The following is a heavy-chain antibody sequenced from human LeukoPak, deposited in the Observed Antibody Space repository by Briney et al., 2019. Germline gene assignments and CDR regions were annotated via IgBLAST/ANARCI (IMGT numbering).Heavy chain of an antibody. CDR3: AKEGYCGGDCYDY. J-gene: IGHJ4*02. V-gene: IGHV3-23*01. CDR2: ISGSGGST. Sequence: GGSLRLSCTASGFTLSAYSMSWVRQAPRKGLEWVSAISGSGGSTYYADSVKGRFTIFRDNSKNTLYPQMNSLRAEDAAVYYCAKEGYCGGDCYDYWGQGTLVTVSS. CDR1: GFTLSAYS. D-gene: IGHD2-15*01.